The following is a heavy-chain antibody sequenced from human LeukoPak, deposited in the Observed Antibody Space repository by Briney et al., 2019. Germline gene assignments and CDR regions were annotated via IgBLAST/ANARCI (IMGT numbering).Heavy chain of an antibody. CDR3: ARVTATTPFDY. CDR1: GGSIISHYW. CDR2: IYHGGDT. J-gene: IGHJ4*02. V-gene: IGHV4-4*02. D-gene: IGHD1-1*01. Sequence: PSGTLSLTCDVSGGSIISHYWWTWIRQPPGKGLEWIAEIYHGGDTNYNPSLKSRFTISVDKSRNQFSLSLTSVTAADTAVYFCARVTATTPFDYWGQGTLVTVSS.